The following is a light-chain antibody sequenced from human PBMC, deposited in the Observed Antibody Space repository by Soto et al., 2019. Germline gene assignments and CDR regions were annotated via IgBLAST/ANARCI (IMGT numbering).Light chain of an antibody. V-gene: IGLV1-51*01. J-gene: IGLJ3*02. CDR2: DND. CDR3: STWDISLTAVL. Sequence: QSVLTQPPSVSGPPGQRVTISCSGSTSNIAINYVSWYQQVPGTAPTLLIYDNDKRPSAIPDRFSASKSGTAATLDISGLQTGDEADYYCSTWDISLTAVLFGGGTKLTVL. CDR1: TSNIAINY.